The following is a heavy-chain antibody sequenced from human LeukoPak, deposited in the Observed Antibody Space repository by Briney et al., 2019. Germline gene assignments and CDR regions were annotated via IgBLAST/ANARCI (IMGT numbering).Heavy chain of an antibody. CDR3: ARGGYCSGGSCPRGTAYYFDY. J-gene: IGHJ4*02. CDR2: IYHSGSF. CDR1: GGSISSGVYS. V-gene: IGHV4-30-2*01. D-gene: IGHD2-15*01. Sequence: SETLSLTCAVSGGSISSGVYSWSWIRQPPGKGLEWIGYIYHSGSFYYNPPLKSRVTISMDRSKNQFSLRLSSVTAADTAVYYCARGGYCSGGSCPRGTAYYFDYWGQGTLVTVSS.